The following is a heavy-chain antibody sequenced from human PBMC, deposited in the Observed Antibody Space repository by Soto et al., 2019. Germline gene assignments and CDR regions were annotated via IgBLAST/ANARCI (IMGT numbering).Heavy chain of an antibody. J-gene: IGHJ4*02. V-gene: IGHV3-9*01. Sequence: EVQVVESGGDLVQPGRSLRLSCAASGFTFDDYAMHWVRQAPGKGLEWVSGVSWNSHTIGYADSVKGRFTISRDNAKKSLYLQMNNLRADDTALYYCAKDASYDVWSKPIDYWGQGTLVTVSS. CDR2: VSWNSHTI. CDR1: GFTFDDYA. D-gene: IGHD3-3*01. CDR3: AKDASYDVWSKPIDY.